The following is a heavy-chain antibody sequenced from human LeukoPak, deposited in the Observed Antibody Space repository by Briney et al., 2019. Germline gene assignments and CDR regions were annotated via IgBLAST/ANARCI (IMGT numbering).Heavy chain of an antibody. V-gene: IGHV1-69*13. Sequence: ASMKVSCKASGGTFISYAISWVRQAPGQGPEWMGGIIPIFGTANYAQKFQGRVTITADESTSTAYMELSSLRSEDTAVYYCARSGSGWYGDYYYYYGMDVWGQGTTVTVSS. CDR3: ARSGSGWYGDYYYYYGMDV. D-gene: IGHD6-19*01. CDR2: IIPIFGTA. J-gene: IGHJ6*02. CDR1: GGTFISYA.